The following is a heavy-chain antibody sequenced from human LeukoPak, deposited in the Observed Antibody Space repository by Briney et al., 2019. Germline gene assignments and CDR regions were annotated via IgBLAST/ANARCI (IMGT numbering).Heavy chain of an antibody. CDR3: ARDGYCSSTSCFLVDP. V-gene: IGHV1-2*02. J-gene: IGHJ5*02. CDR1: GYTFTGYY. Sequence: GASVKVSCKASGYTFTGYYMYWVRQAPGQGLGWMGWINPNSGGTNYAQKFQGRVTMTRDTSISTAYMELSRLRSDDTAVYYCARDGYCSSTSCFLVDPWGQGTLVTVSS. D-gene: IGHD2-2*03. CDR2: INPNSGGT.